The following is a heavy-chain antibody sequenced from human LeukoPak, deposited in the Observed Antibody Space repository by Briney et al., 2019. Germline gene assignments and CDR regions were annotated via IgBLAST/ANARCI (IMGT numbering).Heavy chain of an antibody. J-gene: IGHJ4*02. CDR2: ISGSGGST. CDR3: AKDLQYSGYGTYYFDY. CDR1: GFTFSSYA. V-gene: IGHV3-23*01. D-gene: IGHD5-12*01. Sequence: GGSLRLSCAASGFTFSSYAMSWVRQAPGKGLEWVSAISGSGGSTYYADSVKGRFTISRDNSKNTLYLQMNSLRAEDTAVYYCAKDLQYSGYGTYYFDYWSQGTLVTVSS.